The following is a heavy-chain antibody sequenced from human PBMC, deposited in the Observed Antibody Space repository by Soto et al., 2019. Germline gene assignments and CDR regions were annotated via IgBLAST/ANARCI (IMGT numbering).Heavy chain of an antibody. D-gene: IGHD1-26*01. V-gene: IGHV3-30*18. Sequence: QVQLVESGGGVVQPGRSLRLSCAASGFTFSSYGMHWVRQAPGKGLEWVAVISYDGSNKYYAASVKGRFTISRDNSKNTLYLQMNSLRAEDTAVYYCAKDLRAWGFDYWGQGTLVTVSS. CDR2: ISYDGSNK. CDR1: GFTFSSYG. CDR3: AKDLRAWGFDY. J-gene: IGHJ4*02.